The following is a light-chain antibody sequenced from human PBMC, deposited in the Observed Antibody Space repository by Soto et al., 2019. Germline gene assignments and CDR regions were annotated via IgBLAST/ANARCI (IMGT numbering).Light chain of an antibody. V-gene: IGLV1-47*01. CDR1: SSNIGSNY. CDR2: RNN. CDR3: PASHESLSALV. Sequence: QSVLTQPRSASGTPGQRVTISCSGSSSNIGSNYVYWYQQLPGTAPKLLIYRNNQRPSGVPDRFSGSKSGTSASLAISGLRSEDEADYYCPASHESLSALVFGTGTKVTVL. J-gene: IGLJ1*01.